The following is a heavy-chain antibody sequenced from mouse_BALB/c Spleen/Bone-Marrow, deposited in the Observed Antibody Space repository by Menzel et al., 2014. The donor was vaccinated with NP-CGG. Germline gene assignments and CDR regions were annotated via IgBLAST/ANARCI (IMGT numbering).Heavy chain of an antibody. Sequence: QVQLKQSAPELARPGASVKMSCKASGYTFTSLTIQWIKQRPGQGLEWIGYINLSRGYTDYNLKFKDKTTLTADKSSSTTYMQLTSLTSEDSAVYYCAREATYYAYFDYWGQGTTLAVSS. CDR2: INLSRGYT. D-gene: IGHD1-1*01. V-gene: IGHV1-4*02. CDR3: AREATYYAYFDY. J-gene: IGHJ2*01. CDR1: GYTFTSLT.